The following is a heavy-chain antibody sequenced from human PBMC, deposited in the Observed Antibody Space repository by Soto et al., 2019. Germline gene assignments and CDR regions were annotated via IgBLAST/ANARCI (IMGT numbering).Heavy chain of an antibody. CDR2: INYDGSST. V-gene: IGHV3-74*01. Sequence: GSLRLSCAASGFTFGSSWMHWVRQAPGKGLVWVSRINYDGSSTSYADSVKGRFTISRDNAKNTLYLQMSSLRAEDAAVYYCATDFYGSRDYWGQGTLVTVSS. CDR3: ATDFYGSRDY. J-gene: IGHJ4*02. CDR1: GFTFGSSW. D-gene: IGHD3-10*01.